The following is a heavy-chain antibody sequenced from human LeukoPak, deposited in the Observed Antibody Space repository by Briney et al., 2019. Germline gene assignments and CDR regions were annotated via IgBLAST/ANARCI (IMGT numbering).Heavy chain of an antibody. CDR2: IIPIFGTA. Sequence: GASVKVSCEASGGTFSSYAISWVRQAPGQGLEWMGGIIPIFGTANYAQKFQGRVTITADESTSTAYMELSSLRSEDTAVYYCARGRGRYFDWLSYYYYYMDVWGKGTTVTVS. D-gene: IGHD3-9*01. CDR3: ARGRGRYFDWLSYYYYYMDV. CDR1: GGTFSSYA. V-gene: IGHV1-69*13. J-gene: IGHJ6*03.